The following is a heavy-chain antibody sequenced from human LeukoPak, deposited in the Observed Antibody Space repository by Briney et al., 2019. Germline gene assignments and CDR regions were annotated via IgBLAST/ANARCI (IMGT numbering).Heavy chain of an antibody. Sequence: SETLSLTCAVYGGSFSAYYWSWIRQPPGKGLEWIGDIAHSGSPNYNPSLKSRLTISVDTSKNQFSLNLTSVTAADTAVYYCARHVGMYYHGSGRYFDPWGQGTLVTVSS. CDR1: GGSFSAYY. D-gene: IGHD3-10*01. CDR2: IAHSGSP. CDR3: ARHVGMYYHGSGRYFDP. V-gene: IGHV4-34*01. J-gene: IGHJ5*02.